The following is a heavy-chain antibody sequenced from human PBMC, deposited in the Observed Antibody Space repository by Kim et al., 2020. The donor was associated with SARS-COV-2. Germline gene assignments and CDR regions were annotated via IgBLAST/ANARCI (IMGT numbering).Heavy chain of an antibody. CDR3: AAPYIVFTTQPFEC. V-gene: IGHV1-24*01. J-gene: IGHJ4*02. CDR1: GYTLTELS. Sequence: ASVKVSCKVAGYTLTELSIHWVRQVPGAGLEWLGGYDPDDGETKYAQHFHGRVTMTEDTSTDTAYLELNSLTSEDTAVYYCAAPYIVFTTQPFECWGQG. D-gene: IGHD5-12*01. CDR2: YDPDDGET.